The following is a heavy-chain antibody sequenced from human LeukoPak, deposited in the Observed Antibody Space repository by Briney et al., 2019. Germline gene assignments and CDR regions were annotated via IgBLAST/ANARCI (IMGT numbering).Heavy chain of an antibody. CDR2: LFYSGST. CDR3: ATVAVIRGVTYFDY. Sequence: PSETLSLTCTVSGGSISSYYWSWVRHPPRKGLEWIAYLFYSGSTDYNPSLESRVTISVDTSKNQFSLKLRSVTAADTAVYYCATVAVIRGVTYFDYWGQGTLVTVSS. V-gene: IGHV4-59*01. D-gene: IGHD3-10*01. J-gene: IGHJ4*02. CDR1: GGSISSYY.